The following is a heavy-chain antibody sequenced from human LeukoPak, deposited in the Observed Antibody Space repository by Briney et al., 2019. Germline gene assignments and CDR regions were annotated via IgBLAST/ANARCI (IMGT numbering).Heavy chain of an antibody. D-gene: IGHD1-26*01. CDR3: ARHDMDVAGAGLDYFDY. J-gene: IGHJ4*02. V-gene: IGHV4-59*08. CDR1: GGSISSYY. CDR2: IYYNGNT. Sequence: SETLSLTCTVSGGSISSYYWSWLRQPPGKGLEWIGYIYYNGNTNYNPSLKSRVIISVDTSKNQFSLKLSSVTAADTAVYYCARHDMDVAGAGLDYFDYWGQGTLVTVSS.